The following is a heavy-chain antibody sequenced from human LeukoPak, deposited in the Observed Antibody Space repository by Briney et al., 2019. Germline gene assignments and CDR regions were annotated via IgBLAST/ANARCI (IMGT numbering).Heavy chain of an antibody. CDR2: IYYSGST. D-gene: IGHD2/OR15-2a*01. CDR3: ARLLPTNIYYYYGLDV. J-gene: IGHJ6*02. V-gene: IGHV4-59*01. Sequence: PSETLSLTCTVSGGSISSYYWSWIRQPPGKGLEWIGYIYYSGSTNYNPSLKSRVTISVDTSKNQFSLKLSSVTAADTAVYYCARLLPTNIYYYYGLDVWGQGTTVTVSS. CDR1: GGSISSYY.